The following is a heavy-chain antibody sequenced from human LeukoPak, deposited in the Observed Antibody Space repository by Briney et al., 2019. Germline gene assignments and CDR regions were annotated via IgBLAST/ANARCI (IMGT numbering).Heavy chain of an antibody. CDR3: ARVSEAVAGHDAFDI. CDR2: IYYSGST. V-gene: IGHV4-59*08. J-gene: IGHJ3*02. D-gene: IGHD6-19*01. Sequence: SETLSLTCTVSGGSISSYYWSWIRQPPGEGLVWIGYIYYSGSTNYNPSLKSRVTISVDTSKNQFSLKLSSVTAADTAVYYCARVSEAVAGHDAFDIWGQGTMVTVSS. CDR1: GGSISSYY.